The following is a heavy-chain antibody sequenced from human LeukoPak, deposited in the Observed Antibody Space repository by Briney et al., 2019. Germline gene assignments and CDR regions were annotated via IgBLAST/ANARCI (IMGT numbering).Heavy chain of an antibody. J-gene: IGHJ3*02. CDR1: GGSISAYY. CDR2: IYYSGST. CDR3: ARPLIVGSKGAFDI. Sequence: SETLSLTCTVSGGSISAYYWSWIRQPPGKGLEWIGYIYYSGSTNYNPSLKSRVTISVDTSKNQFSLKLSSVTAADTAVYYWARPLIVGSKGAFDIWGRGTLATVSS. V-gene: IGHV4-59*08. D-gene: IGHD3-22*01.